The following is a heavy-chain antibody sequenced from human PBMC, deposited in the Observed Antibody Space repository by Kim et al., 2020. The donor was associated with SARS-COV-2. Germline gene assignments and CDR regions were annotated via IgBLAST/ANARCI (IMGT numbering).Heavy chain of an antibody. V-gene: IGHV4-34*01. Sequence: NPSLRSRVTISVDTSKNQFSLKLSSVTAADTAVYYCARACSSTSCATIDYWGQGTLVTVSS. D-gene: IGHD2-2*01. J-gene: IGHJ4*02. CDR3: ARACSSTSCATIDY.